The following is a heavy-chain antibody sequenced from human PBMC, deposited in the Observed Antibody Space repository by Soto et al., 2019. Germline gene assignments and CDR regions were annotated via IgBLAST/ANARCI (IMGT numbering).Heavy chain of an antibody. CDR3: ATARTLIESALGGAYYYYYMDV. Sequence: SETLSLTCTVSGGSISGHYWSWIRRPPGKGLEWIGYIYYIGSTDYDPSLKSRVTISVDTSKNQFSLNLKSVTAADTAVYYCATARTLIESALGGAYYYYYMDVGGKGTTVTSP. CDR1: GGSISGHY. CDR2: IYYIGST. D-gene: IGHD3-16*01. J-gene: IGHJ6*03. V-gene: IGHV4-59*11.